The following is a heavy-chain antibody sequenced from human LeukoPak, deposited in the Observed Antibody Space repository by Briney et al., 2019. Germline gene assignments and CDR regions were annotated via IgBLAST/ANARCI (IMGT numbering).Heavy chain of an antibody. CDR2: ISSSRSYI. CDR3: ARFIAAPYYFDY. V-gene: IGHV3-21*01. CDR1: GFTFSSYS. D-gene: IGHD6-13*01. Sequence: GGSLRLSCAASGFTFSSYSMNWVRQAPGEGLEWVSFISSSRSYIYYADSVKGRFTISRDNAKNSLYLQMNSLRAEDTAVYYCARFIAAPYYFDYWGRGTLVTVSS. J-gene: IGHJ4*02.